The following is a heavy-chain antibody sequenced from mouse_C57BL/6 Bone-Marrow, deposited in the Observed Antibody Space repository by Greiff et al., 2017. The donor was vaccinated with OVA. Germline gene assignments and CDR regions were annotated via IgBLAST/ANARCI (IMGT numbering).Heavy chain of an antibody. CDR3: ARDDGYPYYYAMDY. CDR2: IDPSDSYT. D-gene: IGHD2-3*01. CDR1: GYTFTSYW. Sequence: VQLQQPGAELVMPGASVKLSCKASGYTFTSYWMHWVKQRPGQGLEWIGEIDPSDSYTNYNQKFKGKSTLTVDKSSSTAYMQLSSLTSEDSAVYYCARDDGYPYYYAMDYWGQGTSVTVSS. V-gene: IGHV1-69*01. J-gene: IGHJ4*01.